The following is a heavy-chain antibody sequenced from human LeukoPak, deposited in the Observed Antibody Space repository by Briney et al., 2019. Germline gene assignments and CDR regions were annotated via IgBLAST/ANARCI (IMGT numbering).Heavy chain of an antibody. J-gene: IGHJ4*02. V-gene: IGHV4-34*01. CDR1: GGSFSGYY. Sequence: PSETLSLTCAVYGGSFSGYYWSWIRQPPGKGLEWIGEINHSRSTNYNPCLKSRVTISVDTSKNQFSLKLSSVTAADTAVYYCARGRIPDDYWGQGTLVTVSS. CDR2: INHSRST. CDR3: ARGRIPDDY. D-gene: IGHD6-13*01.